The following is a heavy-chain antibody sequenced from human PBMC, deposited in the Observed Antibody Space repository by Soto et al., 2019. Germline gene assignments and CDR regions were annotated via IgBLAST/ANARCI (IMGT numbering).Heavy chain of an antibody. CDR1: GFTFSNAW. CDR2: IKSKTDGGTT. Sequence: GGSLRLSCAASGFTFSNAWMNWGRQAPGKGLEWVGRIKSKTDGGTTDYAAPVKGRFTISRDDSKNTLYLQMNSLKTEDTAVYYCTTDSAVVVVAASDYWGQGTLVTVSS. D-gene: IGHD2-15*01. V-gene: IGHV3-15*07. J-gene: IGHJ4*02. CDR3: TTDSAVVVVAASDY.